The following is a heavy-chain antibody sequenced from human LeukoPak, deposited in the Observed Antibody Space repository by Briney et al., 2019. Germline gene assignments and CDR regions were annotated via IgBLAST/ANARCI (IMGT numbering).Heavy chain of an antibody. CDR2: IYTSGST. CDR3: ARARYDILTGYSDEAFDI. Sequence: SETLSLTCTVSGGSISSYYWSWIRQPAGKGLEWIGRIYTSGSTNYNPSLKSRVTMSVDTSKNQFSLKLSSVTAADTAVYYCARARYDILTGYSDEAFDIWGQGTMVTVSS. D-gene: IGHD3-9*01. J-gene: IGHJ3*02. CDR1: GGSISSYY. V-gene: IGHV4-4*07.